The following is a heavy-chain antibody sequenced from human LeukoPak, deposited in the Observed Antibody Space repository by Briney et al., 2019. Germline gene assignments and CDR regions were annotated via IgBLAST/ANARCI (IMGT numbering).Heavy chain of an antibody. CDR3: ARELSPVVKYYFDD. CDR1: GFTFSSYG. CDR2: IWYDGSNK. J-gene: IGHJ4*02. D-gene: IGHD3-22*01. Sequence: GGSLRRSCAASGFTFSSYGMHWVRQAPGKGLEWVAVIWYDGSNKYYADSVKGRFTISRDNSKNTLYLQMNSLRAEDTAVYYCARELSPVVKYYFDDWGQGTLVTVSS. V-gene: IGHV3-33*01.